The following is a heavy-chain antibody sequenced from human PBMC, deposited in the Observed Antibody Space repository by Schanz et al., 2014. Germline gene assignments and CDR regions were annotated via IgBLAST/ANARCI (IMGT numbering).Heavy chain of an antibody. J-gene: IGHJ4*02. D-gene: IGHD3-3*01. Sequence: QLVESGGGLVQPGGSLRLSCAASGFTFGNFFMSWVRQAPGKGLEWVANIKQDGIEKYYVDSVKGRFTISRDNAKNALYLQMNSRTADDTAVYYCARDKGGYYPFDYWGRGTLVTVSS. CDR3: ARDKGGYYPFDY. CDR2: IKQDGIEK. V-gene: IGHV3-7*01. CDR1: GFTFGNFF.